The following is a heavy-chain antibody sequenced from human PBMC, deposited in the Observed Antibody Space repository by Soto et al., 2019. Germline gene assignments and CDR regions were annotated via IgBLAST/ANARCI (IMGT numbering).Heavy chain of an antibody. D-gene: IGHD6-19*01. V-gene: IGHV3-23*01. CDR3: AKDSRTGYSSGWYSAYYYGMDV. Sequence: GGSLRLSCAASGFTFSSYAMRWAGQAPGKGLEWVSAISGSGGSTYSADSVTGRFTISRDNSMTTLYLQMNSLRAEDTAVYYCAKDSRTGYSSGWYSAYYYGMDVWGQGTTVTVSS. CDR2: ISGSGGST. CDR1: GFTFSSYA. J-gene: IGHJ6*02.